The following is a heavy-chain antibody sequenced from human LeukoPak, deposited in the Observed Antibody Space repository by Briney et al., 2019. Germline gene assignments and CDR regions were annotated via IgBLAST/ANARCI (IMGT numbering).Heavy chain of an antibody. CDR2: IYYSGST. V-gene: IGHV4-39*07. CDR3: ARDDSGPQAFDM. D-gene: IGHD4/OR15-4a*01. J-gene: IGHJ3*02. Sequence: PSETLSLTCTVSGGSISSSSYYWGWIRQPPGKGLEWIGSIYYSGSTYYNPSLKSRVTISVDTSKNQFSLKLSSVTAADTAVYYCARDDSGPQAFDMWGQGTMVTVSS. CDR1: GGSISSSSYY.